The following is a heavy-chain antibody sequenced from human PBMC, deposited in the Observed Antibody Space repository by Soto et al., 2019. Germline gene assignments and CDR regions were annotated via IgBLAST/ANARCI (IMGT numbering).Heavy chain of an antibody. CDR2: IYYSGSI. Sequence: PSETMSLTCTVSGGSISSSGYYWGWIRQPPGKGLEWIGSIYYSGSIYYNPSLKSRVTISVDTSKNQFSLRLSSVTAADTAVYFCYSRAPDFWGPGTLVTVSS. CDR1: GGSISSSGYY. CDR3: YSRAPDF. D-gene: IGHD3-3*01. J-gene: IGHJ4*02. V-gene: IGHV4-39*07.